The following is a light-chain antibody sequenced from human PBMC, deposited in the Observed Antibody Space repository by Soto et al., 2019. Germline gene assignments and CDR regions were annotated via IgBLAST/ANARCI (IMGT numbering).Light chain of an antibody. CDR2: AAS. J-gene: IGKJ2*01. CDR3: QQNFSAPVT. Sequence: DIQMTQSPSSLSASVGDRVTITCRAGQSVSSYLNWYQQKPGEAPKLLIYAASTLQSGVPSRFSGRGSGPNFNLTISSLQPEDFATYFRQQNFSAPVTFGQGTILEI. CDR1: QSVSSY. V-gene: IGKV1-39*01.